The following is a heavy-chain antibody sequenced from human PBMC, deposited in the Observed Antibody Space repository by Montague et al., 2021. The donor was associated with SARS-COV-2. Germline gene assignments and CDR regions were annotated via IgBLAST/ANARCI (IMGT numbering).Heavy chain of an antibody. CDR1: GGSVSSGSYY. V-gene: IGHV4-61*01. CDR2: IYYSGST. CDR3: ARGRVTRAGFDY. D-gene: IGHD2-21*02. J-gene: IGHJ4*02. Sequence: SETLSLTCTVSGGSVSSGSYYWSWIRQPPGKGLEWIGYIYYSGSTNYNPSLKSRVTISVDTSKNQFSLKLSSVTTSDTAVYYCARGRVTRAGFDYWGQGIRVIVSS.